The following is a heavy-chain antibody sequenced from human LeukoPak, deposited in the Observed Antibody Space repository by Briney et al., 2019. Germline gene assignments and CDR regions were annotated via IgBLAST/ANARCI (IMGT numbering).Heavy chain of an antibody. CDR3: ARLRYYYGSGSYSH. J-gene: IGHJ4*02. V-gene: IGHV4-34*01. CDR1: GGSFSGYY. D-gene: IGHD3-10*01. CDR2: INHSGST. Sequence: PSETLSLTCAVYGGSFSGYYWSWIRQPPGKGLEWIGEINHSGSTNYNPSLKSRVTISVDTSKNQFSLKLSSVTAADTAVYYCARLRYYYGSGSYSHWGQGTLVTVSS.